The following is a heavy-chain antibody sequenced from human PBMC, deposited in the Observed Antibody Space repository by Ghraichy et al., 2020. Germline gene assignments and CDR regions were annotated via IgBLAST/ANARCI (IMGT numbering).Heavy chain of an antibody. CDR3: AYYCTSGTSCYLVDV. D-gene: IGHD2-8*01. J-gene: IGHJ6*02. CDR1: GFTFGSYG. V-gene: IGHV3-23*01. CDR2: IHSGGYT. Sequence: GSLRLSCSASGFTFGSYGMSWVRQAPGKGLEWVSSIHSGGYTFYADAVRGRFTISRDNSENTLHLQMSSLRAEDTDVYYCAYYCTSGTSCYLVDVWGQGTTVTVSS.